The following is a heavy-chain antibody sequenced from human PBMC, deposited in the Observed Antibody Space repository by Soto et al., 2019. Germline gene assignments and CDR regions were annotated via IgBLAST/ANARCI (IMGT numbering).Heavy chain of an antibody. V-gene: IGHV4-34*01. CDR3: ARGGGYCSSTSCYLNY. CDR1: GRSFSGYY. CDR2: INHSGST. Sequence: PSETLSLTCAVYGRSFSGYYWSWIRQPPGKGLEWIGEINHSGSTNYNPSLKSRVTISVDTSKNQFSLQLSSVTAADTAVYYCARGGGYCSSTSCYLNYWGQGTLVTVSS. J-gene: IGHJ4*02. D-gene: IGHD2-2*03.